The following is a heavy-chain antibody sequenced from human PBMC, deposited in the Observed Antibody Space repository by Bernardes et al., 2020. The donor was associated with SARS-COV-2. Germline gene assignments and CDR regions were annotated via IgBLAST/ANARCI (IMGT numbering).Heavy chain of an antibody. J-gene: IGHJ6*02. D-gene: IGHD3-3*01. Sequence: ETLSLTCAVYGGSFSGYYWSWIRQPPGKGLEWIGEINHSGSTNYNPSLKSRVTISVDTSKNQFSLKLSSVTAADTAVYYCARALNYDFWSGHYYYGMDVWGQGTTVTVSS. V-gene: IGHV4-34*01. CDR2: INHSGST. CDR3: ARALNYDFWSGHYYYGMDV. CDR1: GGSFSGYY.